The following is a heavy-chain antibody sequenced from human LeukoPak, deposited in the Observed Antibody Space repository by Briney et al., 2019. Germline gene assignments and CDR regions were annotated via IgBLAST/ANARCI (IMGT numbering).Heavy chain of an antibody. D-gene: IGHD6-19*01. Sequence: SQTLSLTCSISGGSFSSRANYWSWIRRPTGKELVWIGSIYSSGDTTYNPSLKSRVTISIDMFNNQFSLQLSSVTAADTAVYYCARDPYSSGFYGTAFDIWGQGIVVTVSS. CDR1: GGSFSSRANY. CDR3: ARDPYSSGFYGTAFDI. CDR2: IYSSGDT. V-gene: IGHV4-61*02. J-gene: IGHJ3*02.